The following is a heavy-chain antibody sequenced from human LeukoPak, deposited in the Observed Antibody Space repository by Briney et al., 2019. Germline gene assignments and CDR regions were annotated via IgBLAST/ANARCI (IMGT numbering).Heavy chain of an antibody. CDR1: GDTFTSYG. V-gene: IGHV1-18*01. D-gene: IGHD5-12*01. J-gene: IGHJ4*02. CDR2: ISAYNGNT. Sequence: ASVKVSCKASGDTFTSYGISWVRQAPGQGLEWMGWISAYNGNTNYAQKLQGRVTMTTDTSTSTAYMELRSLRSDDTAVYYCARARGSGYDSCFDYWGQGTLVTVSS. CDR3: ARARGSGYDSCFDY.